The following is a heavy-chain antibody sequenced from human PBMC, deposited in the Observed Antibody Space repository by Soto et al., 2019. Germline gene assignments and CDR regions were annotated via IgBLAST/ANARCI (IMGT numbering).Heavy chain of an antibody. V-gene: IGHV1-18*01. Sequence: QVQLVQSGAEVKKPGASVKVSCKASGYTFTSYGISWVRQAPGQGLEWMGWISAYIGNTNYAQKLQGRVTMTTDTSTSTAYMELRSLRSDDTAVYYCARDNRGITIFGVVITYYFDYWGQGTLVTVSS. J-gene: IGHJ4*02. CDR2: ISAYIGNT. D-gene: IGHD3-3*01. CDR3: ARDNRGITIFGVVITYYFDY. CDR1: GYTFTSYG.